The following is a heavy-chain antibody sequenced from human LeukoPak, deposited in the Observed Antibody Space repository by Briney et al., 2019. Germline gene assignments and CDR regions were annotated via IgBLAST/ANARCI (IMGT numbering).Heavy chain of an antibody. J-gene: IGHJ6*03. Sequence: GGSLRLSRAASGLTFSSYGMHWVRQAPGKGLEWVAVIWYDGSNKYYADSVKGRFTISRDNSKNTLYLQMNSLKTEDTAVYYCTTPGYSGYDFQGFYYYYYMDVWGKGTTVTVSS. V-gene: IGHV3-33*01. CDR1: GLTFSSYG. CDR3: TTPGYSGYDFQGFYYYYYMDV. CDR2: IWYDGSNK. D-gene: IGHD5-12*01.